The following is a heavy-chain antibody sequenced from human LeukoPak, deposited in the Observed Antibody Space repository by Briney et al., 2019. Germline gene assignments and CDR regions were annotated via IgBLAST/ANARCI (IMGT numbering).Heavy chain of an antibody. CDR2: ISSSSSYI. CDR3: ARDPDYYDSSGSY. J-gene: IGHJ4*02. Sequence: GGSLRLSCAASGFTFSSYSMNWVRQAPGKGLEWVSSISSSSSYIYYADSVKGRFTISRDNAKNSLYLQMNSLRAEDTAVYYCARDPDYYDSSGSYWGQGTLITVSS. CDR1: GFTFSSYS. D-gene: IGHD3-22*01. V-gene: IGHV3-21*01.